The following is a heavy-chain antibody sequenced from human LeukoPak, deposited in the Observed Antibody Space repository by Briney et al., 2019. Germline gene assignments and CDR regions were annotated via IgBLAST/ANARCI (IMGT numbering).Heavy chain of an antibody. J-gene: IGHJ4*02. Sequence: GGSLRLSCAASGFTFSSYWVSWVRQAPGKGLEWVANIKQDGSEKYYVDSVKGRFTISRDNAKNSLYLQMNSLRAEDTAVYYCARGGYSYGALFDYWGQGTLVTVSS. V-gene: IGHV3-7*01. CDR3: ARGGYSYGALFDY. D-gene: IGHD5-18*01. CDR2: IKQDGSEK. CDR1: GFTFSSYW.